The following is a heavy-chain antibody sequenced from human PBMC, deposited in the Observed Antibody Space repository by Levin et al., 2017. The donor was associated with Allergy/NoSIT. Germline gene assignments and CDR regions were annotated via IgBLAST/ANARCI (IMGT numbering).Heavy chain of an antibody. CDR1: GFTFSGSA. CDR3: TATPGIAVAGTPNIDY. D-gene: IGHD6-19*01. CDR2: IRSKANSYAT. Sequence: PGGSLRLSCAASGFTFSGSAMHWVRQASGKGLEWVGRIRSKANSYATAYAASVKGRFTISRDDSKNTAYLQMNSLKTEDTAVYYCTATPGIAVAGTPNIDYWGQGTLVTVSS. V-gene: IGHV3-73*01. J-gene: IGHJ4*02.